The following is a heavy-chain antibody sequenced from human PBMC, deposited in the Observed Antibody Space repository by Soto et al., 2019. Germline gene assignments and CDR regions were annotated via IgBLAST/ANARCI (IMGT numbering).Heavy chain of an antibody. J-gene: IGHJ4*02. D-gene: IGHD5-12*01. V-gene: IGHV4-30-2*01. CDR3: ARGVATVVTSYFDY. Sequence: SETLSLTCAVSGGSISSGAYSWSWIRQPPGKGLEWVGYIYHSGSTYYNPSLKSRVTISVDRSKNRFSLNLNSVTAADTAVYYCARGVATVVTSYFDYWGQGTLVTVS. CDR2: IYHSGST. CDR1: GGSISSGAYS.